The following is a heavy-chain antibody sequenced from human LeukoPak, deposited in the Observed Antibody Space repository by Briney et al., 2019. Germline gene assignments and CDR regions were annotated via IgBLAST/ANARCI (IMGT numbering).Heavy chain of an antibody. V-gene: IGHV4-39*01. CDR3: ARRHDYGDFFDY. Sequence: PSETLSLTCTVSGGSISSSSYYWGWIRQPPGKGLEWIGSIYYSGSTYYNPSLKSRVTISVDTSKNQFSLKLSSVTAADTAVYYCARRHDYGDFFDYWGQGTLVTVSS. D-gene: IGHD4-17*01. CDR2: IYYSGST. J-gene: IGHJ4*02. CDR1: GGSISSSSYY.